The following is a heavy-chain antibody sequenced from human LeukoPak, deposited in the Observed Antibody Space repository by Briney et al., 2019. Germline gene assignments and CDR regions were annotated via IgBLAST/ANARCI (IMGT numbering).Heavy chain of an antibody. D-gene: IGHD6-13*01. Sequence: GGSLRLSCAASGFTFSSYAMSWVRQAPGKGLEWVSSIGGSGGSTYYADSVKGRFTISRDNSKNTLYLQMNSLRAEDTAVYYCARVETAAAATLRGFDYWGQGTLVTVSS. CDR1: GFTFSSYA. V-gene: IGHV3-23*01. CDR2: IGGSGGST. J-gene: IGHJ4*02. CDR3: ARVETAAAATLRGFDY.